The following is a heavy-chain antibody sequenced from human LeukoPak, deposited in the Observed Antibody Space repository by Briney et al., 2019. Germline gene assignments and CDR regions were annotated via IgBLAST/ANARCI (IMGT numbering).Heavy chain of an antibody. CDR1: GGTFSSYA. CDR2: IIPIFGTA. CDR3: ARARRDGYNTPFGY. V-gene: IGHV1-69*06. J-gene: IGHJ4*02. D-gene: IGHD5-24*01. Sequence: SVRVSCRASGGTFSSYAISWVRQAPGQGLEWMGGIIPIFGTANYAQKFQGRVTITADKSTSTAYMELSSLRSEDTAVYYCARARRDGYNTPFGYWGQGTLVTVSS.